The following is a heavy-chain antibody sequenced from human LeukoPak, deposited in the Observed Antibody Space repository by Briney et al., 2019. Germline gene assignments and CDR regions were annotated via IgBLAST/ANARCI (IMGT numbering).Heavy chain of an antibody. D-gene: IGHD3-10*01. V-gene: IGHV4-31*03. CDR3: ARGGLISVRPGLDH. J-gene: IGHJ4*02. Sequence: SETLSLTCTVSGGSISSGGYYWSWIRQHPGKGLEWIGYIYYSGSTYYNPSLKSRVTISVDTSKNQFSLKLSSVTAADTAVYYCARGGLISVRPGLDHWGQGTLVTVSS. CDR2: IYYSGST. CDR1: GGSISSGGYY.